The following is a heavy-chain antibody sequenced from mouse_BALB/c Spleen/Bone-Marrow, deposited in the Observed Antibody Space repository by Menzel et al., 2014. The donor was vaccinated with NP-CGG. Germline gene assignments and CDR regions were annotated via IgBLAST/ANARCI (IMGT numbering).Heavy chain of an antibody. CDR2: ISHSGST. V-gene: IGHV3-2*02. CDR3: ARSSSYDYDVGLAY. CDR1: GYSITRDYA. J-gene: IGHJ3*01. Sequence: VQLKESGPGLVKPSQSLSLTCIVTGYSITRDYAWNWIRQFPGNKLEWMGYISHSGSTTYNPSLESRISITRDTSKSQFFLQLNSVTTEDTATYYCARSSSYDYDVGLAYWGQGTLVTVSA. D-gene: IGHD2-4*01.